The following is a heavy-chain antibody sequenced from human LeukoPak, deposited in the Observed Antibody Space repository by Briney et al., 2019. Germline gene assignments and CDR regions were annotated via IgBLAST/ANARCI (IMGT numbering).Heavy chain of an antibody. Sequence: GGSLRLSCAASGFTFSSYAMHWVRQAPGKGLEWVAVISYDGSNKYYADSVKGRFTISRDSSKNTLYLQMNSLRAEDTAVYYCAKEGHYYDSSGYYAQFFDYWGQGTLVTVSS. CDR2: ISYDGSNK. CDR3: AKEGHYYDSSGYYAQFFDY. V-gene: IGHV3-30-3*01. CDR1: GFTFSSYA. J-gene: IGHJ4*02. D-gene: IGHD3-22*01.